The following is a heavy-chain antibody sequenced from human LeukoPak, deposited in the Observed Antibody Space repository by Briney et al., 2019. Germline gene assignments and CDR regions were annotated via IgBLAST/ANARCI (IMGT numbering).Heavy chain of an antibody. V-gene: IGHV4-34*01. J-gene: IGHJ6*02. CDR2: INHSGST. D-gene: IGHD3-10*01. CDR1: GGSFSGYY. CDR3: ARTPQYYYGSGSSPIYYYYYGMDV. Sequence: SETLSFTCAVYGGSFSGYYWSWIRQPPGKGLEWIGEINHSGSTNFNPSLKSRVTISVGTSKNQFSLKLSSVTAADTAVYYCARTPQYYYGSGSSPIYYYYYGMDVWGQGTPVTVSS.